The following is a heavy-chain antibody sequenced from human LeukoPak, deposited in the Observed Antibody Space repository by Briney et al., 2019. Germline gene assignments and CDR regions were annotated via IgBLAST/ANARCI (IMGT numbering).Heavy chain of an antibody. CDR2: IYWNDDK. V-gene: IGHV2-5*01. CDR3: AHSVPIFGVISSMDV. Sequence: SGPTLVNPTQTLTLTCTFSGFSLSTSGVGVGWIRQPPGKALEWPALIYWNDDKRYSPSLKSRLTINKDTSKNQVVLTRTNMEPVDTATYYCAHSVPIFGVISSMDVWGKGTTVTVSS. CDR1: GFSLSTSGVG. J-gene: IGHJ6*03. D-gene: IGHD3-3*01.